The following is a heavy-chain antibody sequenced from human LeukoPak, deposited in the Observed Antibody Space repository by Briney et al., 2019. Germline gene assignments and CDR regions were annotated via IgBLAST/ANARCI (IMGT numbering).Heavy chain of an antibody. CDR1: GRSIMSSNYY. CDR3: ARRRRIVGATPGAFDI. D-gene: IGHD1-26*01. CDR2: INHSGST. Sequence: PSETLSLTCTVSGRSIMSSNYYWGRIRQPPGKGLEWIGEINHSGSTNYNPSLNSRVTISVDTSKNQFYLKLSSVTAADTAVYYCARRRRIVGATPGAFDIWGQGTMVTVSS. V-gene: IGHV4-39*07. J-gene: IGHJ3*02.